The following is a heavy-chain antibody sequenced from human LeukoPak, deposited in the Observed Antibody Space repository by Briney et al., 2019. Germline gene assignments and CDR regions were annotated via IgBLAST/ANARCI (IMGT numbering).Heavy chain of an antibody. CDR3: ARVALYYDSSGYIG. CDR1: GGSISSSRYY. V-gene: IGHV4-39*07. Sequence: SETLSLTCTVSGGSISSSRYYWGWIRQPPGKGLEWIGSIYYSGSTYYNPSLKSRVTISVDTSKNQFSLKLSSVTAADTAVYYCARVALYYDSSGYIGWGQGTLVTVSS. J-gene: IGHJ4*02. CDR2: IYYSGST. D-gene: IGHD3-22*01.